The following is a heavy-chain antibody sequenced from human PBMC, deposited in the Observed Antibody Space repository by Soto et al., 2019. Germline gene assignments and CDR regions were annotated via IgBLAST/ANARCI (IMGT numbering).Heavy chain of an antibody. D-gene: IGHD1-20*01. CDR3: ARGITLPTPLDY. J-gene: IGHJ4*02. Sequence: ASVKVSCKASGYTVTSYAMHWVRQAPGQGLEWMGWINAGNGNTKYSQKFQGRVTITRDTSASTAYMELSSLRSEDTAVYYCARGITLPTPLDYWGQGTLVTVSS. CDR1: GYTVTSYA. V-gene: IGHV1-3*01. CDR2: INAGNGNT.